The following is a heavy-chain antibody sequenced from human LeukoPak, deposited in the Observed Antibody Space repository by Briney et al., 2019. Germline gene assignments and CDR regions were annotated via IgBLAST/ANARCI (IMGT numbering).Heavy chain of an antibody. CDR1: GGSFSGYY. CDR2: INHSGST. D-gene: IGHD3-22*01. J-gene: IGHJ6*03. Sequence: SETLSLTCAVYGGSFSGYYWSWIRQPPGKGLEWIGEINHSGSTNYNPSLKSRVTISVDTSKNQFSLKLSSVTAADTAVYYCARDRYYYDSSGYLKPNGYYYYYMDVWGKGTTVTISS. CDR3: ARDRYYYDSSGYLKPNGYYYYYMDV. V-gene: IGHV4-34*01.